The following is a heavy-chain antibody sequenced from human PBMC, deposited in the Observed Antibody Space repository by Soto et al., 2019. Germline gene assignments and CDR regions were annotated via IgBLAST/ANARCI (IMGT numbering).Heavy chain of an antibody. CDR2: ISSSSSTI. V-gene: IGHV3-48*01. CDR1: GFIFSSYS. Sequence: EVQLVESGGGLVQPGGSLRLSCAASGFIFSSYSMNWVRQAPKKGVEWVSYISSSSSTIYYADSVKGRFTISRDNAKNSLYLQMNSLRAEDTAVYFFARDALLWFGELSGYFDYWGQGTLVTVSS. CDR3: ARDALLWFGELSGYFDY. J-gene: IGHJ4*02. D-gene: IGHD3-10*01.